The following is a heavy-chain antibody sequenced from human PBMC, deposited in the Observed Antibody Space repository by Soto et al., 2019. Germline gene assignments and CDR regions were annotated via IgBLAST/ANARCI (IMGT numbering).Heavy chain of an antibody. Sequence: QVQLQESGPGPVKPSETLSLTCTVSGDSISSSHWTWIRQPPGKGLEWIGYIYYSGTTNYNPSLKSRVTISVDTSKNQFSLKLRSVTAADTAVYYCARDSSGYYTFDFWGQGTLVTVSS. D-gene: IGHD3-22*01. V-gene: IGHV4-59*01. CDR1: GDSISSSH. CDR3: ARDSSGYYTFDF. CDR2: IYYSGTT. J-gene: IGHJ4*02.